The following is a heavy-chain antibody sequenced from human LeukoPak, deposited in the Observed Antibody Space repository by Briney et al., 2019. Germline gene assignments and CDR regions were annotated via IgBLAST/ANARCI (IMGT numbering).Heavy chain of an antibody. CDR1: GSTFSSYA. V-gene: IGHV3-23*01. CDR2: ISGSGGST. J-gene: IGHJ4*02. D-gene: IGHD2-2*01. CDR3: AKCQDIVVVPDPYFDY. Sequence: GGSLRLSCAASGSTFSSYAMSWVRQAPGKGLEWVSAISGSGGSTYYADSVKGRFTISRDNSKNTLYLQMNSLRAEDTAVYYCAKCQDIVVVPDPYFDYWGQGTLVTVSS.